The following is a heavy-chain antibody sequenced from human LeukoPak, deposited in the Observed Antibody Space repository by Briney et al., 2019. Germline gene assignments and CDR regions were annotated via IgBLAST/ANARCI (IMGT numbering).Heavy chain of an antibody. CDR1: GFNFSSYS. J-gene: IGHJ4*02. Sequence: PGGSLRLSCAGSGFNFSSYSMSWVRQAPWKGLEFVSSISSSSSFIYYADSVKGRFTISRDNSKNTLYLQMNSLRAEDTAVYYCAKDLDTVTTWVGEYWGQGTLVTVSS. V-gene: IGHV3-21*01. CDR2: ISSSSSFI. CDR3: AKDLDTVTTWVGEY. D-gene: IGHD4-17*01.